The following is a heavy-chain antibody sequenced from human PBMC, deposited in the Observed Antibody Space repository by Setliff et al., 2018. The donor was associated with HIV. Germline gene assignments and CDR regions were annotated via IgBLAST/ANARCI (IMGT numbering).Heavy chain of an antibody. D-gene: IGHD2-21*01. CDR3: AKDRLFPRY. Sequence: PGGSLRLSCVGSDFTFSNSAMSWVRQAPGKGLEWVSTITDSGSKILYVDSVKGRFTISRDNSKNSLYLQMDSLRPEDTAVYYCAKDRLFPRYWGLGTLVTVS. J-gene: IGHJ4*02. CDR1: DFTFSNSA. CDR2: ITDSGSKI. V-gene: IGHV3-23*01.